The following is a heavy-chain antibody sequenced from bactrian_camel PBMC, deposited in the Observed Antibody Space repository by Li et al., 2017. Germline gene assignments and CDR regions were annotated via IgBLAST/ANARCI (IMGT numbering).Heavy chain of an antibody. J-gene: IGHJ4*01. CDR3: AAEDLGSRWPEAWKYASSYRY. CDR2: IYVGGDST. CDR1: GDTIGRYC. Sequence: HVQLVESGGGSVQVGGSLTLSCVASGDTIGRYCMGWFRQAPGKEREAVATIYVGGDSTLYADSVKGRFTISEDTMKNTVSLQMNSLKPLDRGIYYCAAEDLGSRWPEAWKYASSYRYWGQGTQVTVS. D-gene: IGHD6*01. V-gene: IGHV3S1*01.